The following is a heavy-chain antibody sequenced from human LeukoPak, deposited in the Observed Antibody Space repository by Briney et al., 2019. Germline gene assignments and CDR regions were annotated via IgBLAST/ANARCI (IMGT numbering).Heavy chain of an antibody. CDR1: GGSFSGYY. CDR3: ARVPYGGNDGGTFDY. V-gene: IGHV4-34*01. J-gene: IGHJ4*02. D-gene: IGHD4-23*01. Sequence: PSETLSLTCAVYGGSFSGYYWSWIRQPPGKGLEWIGEINHSGSTNYNPSLKSRVTISVDTSKNQFSLKLSSVTPADTAVYYCARVPYGGNDGGTFDYWGQGTLVTVSS. CDR2: INHSGST.